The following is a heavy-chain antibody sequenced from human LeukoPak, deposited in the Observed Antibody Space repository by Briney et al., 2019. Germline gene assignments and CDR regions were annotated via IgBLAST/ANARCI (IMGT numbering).Heavy chain of an antibody. CDR1: GGSFSGYY. J-gene: IGHJ5*02. CDR2: INHSGST. Sequence: SETLSLTCAVYGGSFSGYYWSWIRQPPGKGLEWIGEINHSGSTNYNPSLKSRVTISVDTSKNQFSLKLSSVTAADTAVYYCARVLAAAGTGEFDPWGQGTLVTVSS. CDR3: ARVLAAAGTGEFDP. V-gene: IGHV4-34*01. D-gene: IGHD6-13*01.